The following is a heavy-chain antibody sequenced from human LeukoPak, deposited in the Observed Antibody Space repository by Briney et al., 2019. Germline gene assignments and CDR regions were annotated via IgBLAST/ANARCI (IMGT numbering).Heavy chain of an antibody. D-gene: IGHD2-2*01. J-gene: IGHJ6*02. CDR2: ISYDGSNK. Sequence: GGSLRLSCAASGFAFSSYAMHWVRQAPGKGLEWVAVISYDGSNKYYTDSVKGRFTISRDNSKNTLYLQMNSLRAEGTAVYYCAREDSYCSSTSCYPPRGYYYYYGMDVWGQGTTVTVSS. V-gene: IGHV3-30-3*01. CDR1: GFAFSSYA. CDR3: AREDSYCSSTSCYPPRGYYYYYGMDV.